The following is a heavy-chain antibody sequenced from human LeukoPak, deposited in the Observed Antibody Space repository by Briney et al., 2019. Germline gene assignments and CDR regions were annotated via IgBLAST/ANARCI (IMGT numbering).Heavy chain of an antibody. D-gene: IGHD2-21*01. Sequence: ASVKVSCKASGYTFTGYYIHWVRQAPGQGLEWMGWINPNSGTTNYVQKFQGRVTMTRDTSISTAYLELSRLGSDDTAVYYCAKTHCGGDCYLNDAFDIWGQGTMVTVSS. J-gene: IGHJ3*02. CDR3: AKTHCGGDCYLNDAFDI. V-gene: IGHV1-2*02. CDR2: INPNSGTT. CDR1: GYTFTGYY.